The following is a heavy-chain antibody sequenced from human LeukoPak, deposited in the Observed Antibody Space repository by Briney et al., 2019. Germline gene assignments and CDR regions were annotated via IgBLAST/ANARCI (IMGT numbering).Heavy chain of an antibody. CDR1: GFTFSSYA. CDR2: ISGSGGST. Sequence: GGSLRLSCAASGFTFSSYAMSWVRQAPGKGLDWVSAISGSGGSTYYADSVKGRFTISRDNSKNTLYLQMNSLRAEDTAVYYCAKGIAVAGTHIPYYYYYYGMDVWGQGTTVTVSS. V-gene: IGHV3-23*01. J-gene: IGHJ6*02. CDR3: AKGIAVAGTHIPYYYYYYGMDV. D-gene: IGHD6-19*01.